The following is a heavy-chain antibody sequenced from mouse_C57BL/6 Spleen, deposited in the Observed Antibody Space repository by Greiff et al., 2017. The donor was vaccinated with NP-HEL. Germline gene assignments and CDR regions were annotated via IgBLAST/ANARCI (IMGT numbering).Heavy chain of an antibody. D-gene: IGHD6-2*01. CDR2: IDPENGDT. Sequence: EVQLQQSGAELVRPGASVKLSCTASGFNIKDDYMHWVKQRPEQGLEWIGWIDPENGDTEYASKFQGKATITADTSSNTAYLQLSSLTSEDTAVYYCTTSLSFAYWGQGTLVTVSA. CDR3: TTSLSFAY. V-gene: IGHV14-4*01. CDR1: GFNIKDDY. J-gene: IGHJ3*01.